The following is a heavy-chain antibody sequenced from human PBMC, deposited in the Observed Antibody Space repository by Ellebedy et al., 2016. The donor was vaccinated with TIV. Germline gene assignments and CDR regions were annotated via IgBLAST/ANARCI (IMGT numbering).Heavy chain of an antibody. CDR2: INPTSGST. CDR3: ARSRSSGWLHTPDY. D-gene: IGHD6-19*01. Sequence: AASVKVSCKASGYTFSNYFVHWVRQAPGQGPEWMGIINPTSGSTTYAQKLQGRLTMTRDTSTSTVYMELSSLRSEDTAVYYSARSRSSGWLHTPDYWGQGTLVTVSS. V-gene: IGHV1-46*04. J-gene: IGHJ4*02. CDR1: GYTFSNYF.